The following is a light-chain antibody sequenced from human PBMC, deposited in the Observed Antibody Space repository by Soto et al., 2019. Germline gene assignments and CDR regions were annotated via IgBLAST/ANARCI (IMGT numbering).Light chain of an antibody. J-gene: IGLJ2*01. V-gene: IGLV7-46*01. CDR1: TGAVTSGHY. CDR3: LVSYSGTRRL. Sequence: QAVVTQEPSLTVSPGGTVTLTCGSSTGAVTSGHYPYWFQQKPGQAPRTLIYDTSNKHSWTPARFSGSLLGGKPALTLSGAQPEDEAEYYCLVSYSGTRRLFGGGTKVTVL. CDR2: DTS.